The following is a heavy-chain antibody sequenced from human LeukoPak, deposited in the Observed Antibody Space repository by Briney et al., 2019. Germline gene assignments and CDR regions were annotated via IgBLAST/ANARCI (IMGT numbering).Heavy chain of an antibody. CDR1: GGSISSSNW. D-gene: IGHD1-14*01. CDR2: IYYSGST. Sequence: SETLSLTCAVSGGSISSSNWWSWVRQPPGKGLEWIGSIYYSGSTYYNPSLKSRVTISVDTSKNQFSLKLSSVTAADTAVYYCARLTVGTTDYWGQGTLVTVSS. J-gene: IGHJ4*02. V-gene: IGHV4-4*02. CDR3: ARLTVGTTDY.